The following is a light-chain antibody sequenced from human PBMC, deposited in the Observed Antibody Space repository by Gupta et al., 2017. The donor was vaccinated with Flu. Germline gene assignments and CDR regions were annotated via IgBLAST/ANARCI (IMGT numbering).Light chain of an antibody. Sequence: ITISCTGTSSDVGGYNYVSWYQQHPGKAPKLMIYEVSNRPSGVSNRFSGSKSGNTASLTISGLQAEDEADYYCSSYTSSSTSYVFGTGTKITVL. CDR3: SSYTSSSTSYV. J-gene: IGLJ1*01. CDR1: SSDVGGYNY. CDR2: EVS. V-gene: IGLV2-14*01.